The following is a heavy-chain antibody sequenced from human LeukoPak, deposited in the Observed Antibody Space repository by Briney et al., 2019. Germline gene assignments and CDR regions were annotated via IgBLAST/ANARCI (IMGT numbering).Heavy chain of an antibody. V-gene: IGHV3-23*01. CDR1: GFTFSSCA. J-gene: IGHJ5*02. D-gene: IGHD4-17*01. CDR2: ISGSGGST. CDR3: AQLPGYGDYSSNWFDP. Sequence: GSLRLSCAASGFTFSSCAMSWVRQAPGKGLEWVSAISGSGGSTYYADSVKGRFTISRDNSKNTLYLQMSSLRAEDTAVYFCAQLPGYGDYSSNWFDPWGQGTLVTVSS.